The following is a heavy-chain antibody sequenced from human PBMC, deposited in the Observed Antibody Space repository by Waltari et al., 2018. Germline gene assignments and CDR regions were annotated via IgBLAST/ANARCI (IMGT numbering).Heavy chain of an antibody. J-gene: IGHJ4*02. CDR2: ISYDGSNK. V-gene: IGHV3-30-3*01. Sequence: QVQLVESGGGVVQPGRSLRLSCAASGFTFSSYAMHWVRQAPGKGLEWVAVISYDGSNKYYADSVKGRFTISRDNSKNTLYLQMNSLRAEDTAVYYCARDPKMEPPPGPQSFVYWGQGTLVTVSS. CDR1: GFTFSSYA. CDR3: ARDPKMEPPPGPQSFVY. D-gene: IGHD1-1*01.